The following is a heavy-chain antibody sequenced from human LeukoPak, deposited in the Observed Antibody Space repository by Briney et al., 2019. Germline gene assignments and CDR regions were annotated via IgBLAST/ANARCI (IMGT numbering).Heavy chain of an antibody. CDR1: GFTFGDYA. CDR2: IRSKAYGGTT. Sequence: GGSLRLSCTASGFTFGDYAMSWFRQAPGKGLEWVGFIRSKAYGGTTEYAASVKGRFAISRDGFKSIGYLQMNSLKTEDTAVYDCTRADCSGSYFVPFRGNSPIIDYWGQGTLVTVSS. V-gene: IGHV3-49*01. J-gene: IGHJ4*02. D-gene: IGHD1-26*01. CDR3: TRADCSGSYFVPFRGNSPIIDY.